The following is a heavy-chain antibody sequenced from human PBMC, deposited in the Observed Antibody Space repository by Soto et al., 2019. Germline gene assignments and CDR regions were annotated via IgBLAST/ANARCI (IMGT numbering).Heavy chain of an antibody. CDR1: GYTFTNYA. CDR3: ARGWFGQFVDYFAH. CDR2: ISPYNGNT. D-gene: IGHD3-10*01. V-gene: IGHV1-18*01. Sequence: ASVKVSCKASGYTFTNYAISWVRQAPGQGLEWMGWISPYNGNTNYAQDLQGRVTMTTDTSTSTAYMQLRSLRSDDTAVYYCARGWFGQFVDYFAHWGQGTLVTVSS. J-gene: IGHJ4*02.